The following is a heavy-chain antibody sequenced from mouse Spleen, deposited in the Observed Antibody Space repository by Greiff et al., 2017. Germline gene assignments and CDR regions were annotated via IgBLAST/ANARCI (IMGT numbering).Heavy chain of an antibody. D-gene: IGHD1-1*01. V-gene: IGHV14-1*02. CDR3: ANYGSSPAWFAY. Sequence: EVQLQQSGAELVRPGALVKLSCKASGFNIKDYYMHWVKQRPEQGLEWIGWIDPENGNTIYDPKFQGKASITADTSSNTAYLQLSSLTSEDTAVYYCANYGSSPAWFAYWGQGTLVTVSA. CDR1: GFNIKDYY. CDR2: IDPENGNT. J-gene: IGHJ3*01.